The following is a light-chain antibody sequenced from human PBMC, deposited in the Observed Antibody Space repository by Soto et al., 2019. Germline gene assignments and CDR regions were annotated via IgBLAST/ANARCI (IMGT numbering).Light chain of an antibody. CDR2: DAS. CDR3: QQYNNYWT. Sequence: DIHMTQSPSTLSASVGDRVTITCRASQSINSWLAWYQQKPGKAPKLLIYDASSLESGVPSRFSGSGSATEFTLTISSLQPDDFATYYCQQYNNYWTFGQGTKVDIK. J-gene: IGKJ1*01. V-gene: IGKV1-5*01. CDR1: QSINSW.